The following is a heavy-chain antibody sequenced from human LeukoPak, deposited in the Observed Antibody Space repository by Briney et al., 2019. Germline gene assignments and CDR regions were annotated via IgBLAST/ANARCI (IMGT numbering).Heavy chain of an antibody. CDR1: GFAFSSYA. V-gene: IGHV3-33*08. CDR2: IWYDGSNK. D-gene: IGHD2-2*01. CDR3: ARDQFPCSSTSCKYYYYGVDV. J-gene: IGHJ6*02. Sequence: GSLRLSCAASGFAFSSYAMHWVRQAPGKGLEWVAVIWYDGSNKYYADSVKGRFTISRDDSKNTLYLQMNSLRAEDTAVYYCARDQFPCSSTSCKYYYYGVDVWGQGTTVTVSS.